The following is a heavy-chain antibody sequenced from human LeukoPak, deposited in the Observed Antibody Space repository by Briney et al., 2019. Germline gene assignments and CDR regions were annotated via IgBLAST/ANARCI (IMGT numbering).Heavy chain of an antibody. V-gene: IGHV1-69*13. CDR1: GGTFSSYA. D-gene: IGHD3-10*01. CDR2: IIPIFGTA. CDR3: ARPYYYGSGSYYTPHVGYYYGMDV. J-gene: IGHJ6*02. Sequence: ASVKVSCKASGGTFSSYAISWVRQAPGQGLEWVGGIIPIFGTANYAQKFQGRVTITADESTSKAYMELRSLRSEDAAVYYCARPYYYGSGSYYTPHVGYYYGMDVWGQGTTVTVSS.